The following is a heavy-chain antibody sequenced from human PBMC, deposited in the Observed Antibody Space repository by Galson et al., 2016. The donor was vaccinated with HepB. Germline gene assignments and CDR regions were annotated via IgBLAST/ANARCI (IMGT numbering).Heavy chain of an antibody. V-gene: IGHV1-58*01. Sequence: SVKVSCKASGFTFSAPVVHWVRQARGQPLEWIGWIVVGSGNTQYAQQFQERVIISRDMATSTASLELSSLRHEDTAVYYCAAEMRMANTAFDVWGQGTMVTV. CDR1: GFTFSAPV. D-gene: IGHD1/OR15-1a*01. J-gene: IGHJ3*01. CDR3: AAEMRMANTAFDV. CDR2: IVVGSGNT.